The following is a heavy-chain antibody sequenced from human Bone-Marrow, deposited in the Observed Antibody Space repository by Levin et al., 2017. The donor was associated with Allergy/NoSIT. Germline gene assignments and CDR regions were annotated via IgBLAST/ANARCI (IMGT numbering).Heavy chain of an antibody. Sequence: PGGSLRLSCVASGFTFDDYAIHWVRQAPGKGLEWVAGISWNSNRIGYADSVKGRFTISRDNAKNSLFLQMNSLRAEDTAFYYCAKDRASNWYDTWFDPWGQGTLVTVSS. J-gene: IGHJ5*02. CDR1: GFTFDDYA. CDR2: ISWNSNRI. D-gene: IGHD1-1*01. CDR3: AKDRASNWYDTWFDP. V-gene: IGHV3-9*01.